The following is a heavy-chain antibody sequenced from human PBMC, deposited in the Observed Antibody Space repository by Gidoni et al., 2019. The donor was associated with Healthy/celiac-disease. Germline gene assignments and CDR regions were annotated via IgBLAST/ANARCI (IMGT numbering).Heavy chain of an antibody. D-gene: IGHD3-3*01. CDR3: ARDPHDFWSGPDGGAFDI. Sequence: EVQLVESGGGLVKPGGSLRLSCAASGFTFSSYSMNWVRQAPGKGLEWVSSISSSSSYIYYADSVKGRFTISRDNAKNSLYLQMNSLRAEDTAVYYCARDPHDFWSGPDGGAFDIWGQGTMVTVSS. CDR2: ISSSSSYI. J-gene: IGHJ3*02. CDR1: GFTFSSYS. V-gene: IGHV3-21*01.